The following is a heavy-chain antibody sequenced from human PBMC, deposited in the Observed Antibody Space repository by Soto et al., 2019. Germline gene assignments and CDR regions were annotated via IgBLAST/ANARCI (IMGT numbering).Heavy chain of an antibody. V-gene: IGHV3-11*01. CDR2: ISGDGRDI. CDR1: GFTFSDHF. Sequence: VQLLESGGGLVKPGGSLRLSCAASGFTFSDHFMTWIRQAPGKGLEWISYISGDGRDIYQADSVKGRFTVSRDNAKNSVYLQMSSLRAEDTAVYYCAGDPYYYASDYWGQGTLVTVSS. CDR3: AGDPYYYASDY. J-gene: IGHJ4*02. D-gene: IGHD3-10*01.